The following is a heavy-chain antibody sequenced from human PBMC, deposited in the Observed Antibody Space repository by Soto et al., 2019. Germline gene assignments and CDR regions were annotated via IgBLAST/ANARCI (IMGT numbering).Heavy chain of an antibody. CDR3: ARWVAVRIYSSSWYEYNWFDP. J-gene: IGHJ5*02. V-gene: IGHV1-3*01. Sequence: ASVKVSCKASGYTLTSSAMHWVRQAPGQGLAWMGWINAGNGNTKYSQKFQGRVTITRDTSASTAYMELSSLRSEDTAVYYCARWVAVRIYSSSWYEYNWFDPWGQGTLVTVSS. CDR2: INAGNGNT. CDR1: GYTLTSSA. D-gene: IGHD6-13*01.